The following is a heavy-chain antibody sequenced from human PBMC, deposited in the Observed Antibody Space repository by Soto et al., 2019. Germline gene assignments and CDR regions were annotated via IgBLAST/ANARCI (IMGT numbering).Heavy chain of an antibody. Sequence: QVQLLQSGPEVKTPGPSVKVSCKASGSTFTGYLMNWVRQAPGQGLEWMGWINPYSCGADYAQSFEGRVTMTRDTAISTDYMELRRLRGDDTAVYYCARGMRGAYYNSAVDAWGLGTVVTVSS. D-gene: IGHD3-10*01. CDR2: INPYSCGA. CDR1: GSTFTGYL. CDR3: ARGMRGAYYNSAVDA. J-gene: IGHJ5*02. V-gene: IGHV1-2*02.